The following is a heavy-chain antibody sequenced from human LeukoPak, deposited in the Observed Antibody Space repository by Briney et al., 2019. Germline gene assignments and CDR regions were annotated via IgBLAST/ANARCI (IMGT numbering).Heavy chain of an antibody. CDR2: IYYSGST. CDR1: GGSISSYY. Sequence: SETLSLTSTVSGGSISSYYWSWIRQPPGKGLEWIGYIYYSGSTNYNPSLKSRVTISVDASKNQFSLNLASVTAADTAVYYCARVSGYGGNSGVWGQGTLVTVSS. CDR3: ARVSGYGGNSGV. J-gene: IGHJ4*02. V-gene: IGHV4-59*01. D-gene: IGHD4-23*01.